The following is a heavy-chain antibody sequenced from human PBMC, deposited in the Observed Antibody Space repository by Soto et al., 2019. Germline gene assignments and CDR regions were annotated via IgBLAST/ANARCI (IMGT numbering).Heavy chain of an antibody. V-gene: IGHV1-18*01. CDR2: ISTYSGGT. CDR3: ARHHGPTTSENWFDP. D-gene: IGHD5-12*01. J-gene: IGHJ5*02. Sequence: ASEKVSCKASGYTFFTYDISWVRQAPGQGLEWMGWISTYSGGTKYAQKFQGRVTMTTDTSTTTAYLELRSLRSDDTAVYYCARHHGPTTSENWFDPWGQGTLVTVPQ. CDR1: GYTFFTYD.